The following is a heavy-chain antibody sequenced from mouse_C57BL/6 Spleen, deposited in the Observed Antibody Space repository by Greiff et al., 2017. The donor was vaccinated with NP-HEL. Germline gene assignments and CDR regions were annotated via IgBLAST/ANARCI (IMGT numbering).Heavy chain of an antibody. V-gene: IGHV1-64*01. CDR2: IHPNSGST. Sequence: QVQLQQPGAELVKPGASVKLSCKASGYTFTSYWMHWVKQRPGQGLEWIGMIHPNSGSTNYNEKFKSKATLTVDKSSSTAYMPLSSLTSEDSAVYYCARIGSSPPYYFDYWGQGTTLTVSS. CDR3: ARIGSSPPYYFDY. J-gene: IGHJ2*01. D-gene: IGHD1-1*01. CDR1: GYTFTSYW.